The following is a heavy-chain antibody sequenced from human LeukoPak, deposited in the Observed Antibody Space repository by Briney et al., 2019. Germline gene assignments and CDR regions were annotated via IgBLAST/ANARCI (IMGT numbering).Heavy chain of an antibody. V-gene: IGHV3-30*02. J-gene: IGHJ6*03. D-gene: IGHD3-22*01. CDR3: AKDGDSTGYYSSYYNHMDV. Sequence: GGTLRLSCAASGFTFSSYGMNWVRQAPGKGLECVTFIRFDGGKKNYADSVKGRFAISRDNSKNTVYLQMNSLRAEDTAIYYCAKDGDSTGYYSSYYNHMDVWGKGTSVTISS. CDR2: IRFDGGKK. CDR1: GFTFSSYG.